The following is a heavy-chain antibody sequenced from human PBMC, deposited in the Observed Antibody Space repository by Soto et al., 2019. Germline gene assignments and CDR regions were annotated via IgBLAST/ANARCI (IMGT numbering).Heavy chain of an antibody. Sequence: QVQLVQSGAEVKKPGSSVKGSCKASGYTFTSYGISWVRQPPGQGLEWMGWISAYNGNTTYAQKLQGRVTMTTDTATRTAYMELRSLRSDDTAVYYCARVLGGRNHNWFDHGGQGTLVPVSS. CDR3: ARVLGGRNHNWFDH. V-gene: IGHV1-18*04. J-gene: IGHJ5*02. CDR1: GYTFTSYG. D-gene: IGHD3-3*02. CDR2: ISAYNGNT.